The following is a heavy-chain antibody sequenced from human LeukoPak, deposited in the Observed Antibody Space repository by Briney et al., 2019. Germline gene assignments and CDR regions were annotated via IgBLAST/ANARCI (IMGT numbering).Heavy chain of an antibody. Sequence: SETLSLTCAVYGGSFSGYYWSWIRQPPGKGLEWIGEINHSGSTNYNPSLKSRVTISVDTSKNQFSLKLGSVTAADTAVYYCAGHRAAAERRGLYWFDPWGQGTLVTVSS. CDR3: AGHRAAAERRGLYWFDP. CDR1: GGSFSGYY. J-gene: IGHJ5*02. D-gene: IGHD6-13*01. CDR2: INHSGST. V-gene: IGHV4-34*01.